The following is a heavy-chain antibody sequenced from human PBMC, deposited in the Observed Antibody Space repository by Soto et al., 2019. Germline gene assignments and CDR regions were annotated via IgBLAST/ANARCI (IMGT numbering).Heavy chain of an antibody. V-gene: IGHV4-34*01. CDR3: ARAGRFLEWLGPVKKATSHNCFDP. J-gene: IGHJ5*02. CDR1: GGSFSGYY. CDR2: INHSGST. D-gene: IGHD3-3*01. Sequence: PSETLSLTCAVYGGSFSGYYWSWIRQPPGKGLEWIGEINHSGSTNYNPSLKSRVTISVDTSKNQFSLKLSSVTAADTAVYYCARAGRFLEWLGPVKKATSHNCFDPWGQGTLVTVYS.